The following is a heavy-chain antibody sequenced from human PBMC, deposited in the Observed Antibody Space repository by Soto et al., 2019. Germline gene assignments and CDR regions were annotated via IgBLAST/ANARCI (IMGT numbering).Heavy chain of an antibody. D-gene: IGHD3-22*01. Sequence: SETLSLTCTVSGGSISGYYWSWIRQPPGKGLEWIGYIYYSGSTSYNPSLKSRLTISVDTSKNQFSLRLTSVTAADTAVYYCAREDSSGCKFFDYWGQGTLVTVSS. CDR1: GGSISGYY. J-gene: IGHJ4*02. CDR2: IYYSGST. V-gene: IGHV4-59*01. CDR3: AREDSSGCKFFDY.